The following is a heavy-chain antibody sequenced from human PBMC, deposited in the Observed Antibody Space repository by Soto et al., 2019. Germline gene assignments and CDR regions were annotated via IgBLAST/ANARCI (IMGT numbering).Heavy chain of an antibody. CDR3: AREGGVTVVMVFYGMDV. CDR2: ISYDGSNK. D-gene: IGHD2-15*01. Sequence: ESGGGVVQPGRSLRLSCAASGFTFSSYAMHWVRQAPGKGLEWVAVISYDGSNKYYADSVKGRFTISRDNSKNTLYLQMNSLRAEDTAVYYCAREGGVTVVMVFYGMDVWGQGTTVTVSS. CDR1: GFTFSSYA. J-gene: IGHJ6*02. V-gene: IGHV3-30-3*01.